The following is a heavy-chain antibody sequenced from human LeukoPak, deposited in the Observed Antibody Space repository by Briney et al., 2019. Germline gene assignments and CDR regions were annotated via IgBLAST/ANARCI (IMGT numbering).Heavy chain of an antibody. D-gene: IGHD6-13*01. CDR3: ARDPRGHSSSWYWELDWFDH. CDR2: ISSSSSYI. V-gene: IGHV3-21*01. CDR1: GFTFSSYS. J-gene: IGHJ5*02. Sequence: KSGGSLRLSCAASGFTFSSYSMNWVRQAPGKGLEWVSSISSSSSYIYYADSVKGRFTISRDNAKNSLYLKMNSLRAEDTAVNYCARDPRGHSSSWYWELDWFDHWGQGTLVTVSS.